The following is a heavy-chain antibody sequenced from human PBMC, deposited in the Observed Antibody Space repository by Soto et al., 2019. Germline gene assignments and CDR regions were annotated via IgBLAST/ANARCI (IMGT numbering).Heavy chain of an antibody. J-gene: IGHJ6*02. CDR3: ARLTETTVGAGYYYGMDV. D-gene: IGHD4-17*01. V-gene: IGHV5-51*01. CDR1: GYSFTSYW. CDR2: IYPGDSDT. Sequence: LGESLKISCKGSGYSFTSYWIGWVRQMPGKGLEWMGIIYPGDSDTRYSPSFQGQVTISADKSISTAYLQWSSLKASDTAMYYCARLTETTVGAGYYYGMDVWGQGTTVTVSS.